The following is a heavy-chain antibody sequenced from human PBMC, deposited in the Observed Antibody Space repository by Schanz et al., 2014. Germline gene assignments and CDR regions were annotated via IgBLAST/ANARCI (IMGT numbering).Heavy chain of an antibody. CDR1: GFTVSSNY. J-gene: IGHJ5*02. CDR2: IYSDGRT. D-gene: IGHD2-8*01. CDR3: ASRSVYAPT. Sequence: VQLVESGGGVVRPGRSLRLSCVASGFTVSSNYMSWVRQAPGKGLEWVSVIYSDGRTYYGDSVKGRFTISRDKSKNTLYLEMNSLRAEDTAVYYCASRSVYAPTWGQGTLVTVSS. V-gene: IGHV3-66*01.